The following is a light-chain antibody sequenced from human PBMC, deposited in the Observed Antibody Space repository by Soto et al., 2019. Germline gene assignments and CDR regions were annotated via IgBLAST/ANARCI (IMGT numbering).Light chain of an antibody. Sequence: HSVLPEPSSVSVSPGQSITISSSATSSDVGTRNFVYWYQQHPGTAPKLMNYQFTNRPSGGSYCFSCSKSGNTAALTISELQAEDEADYYCSSYTDSTNYGFATGTKVTV. CDR3: SSYTDSTNYG. CDR2: QFT. CDR1: SSDVGTRNF. J-gene: IGLJ1*01. V-gene: IGLV2-14*01.